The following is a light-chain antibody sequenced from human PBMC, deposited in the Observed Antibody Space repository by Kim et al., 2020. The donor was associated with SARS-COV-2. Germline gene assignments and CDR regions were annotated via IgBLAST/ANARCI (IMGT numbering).Light chain of an antibody. V-gene: IGKV3-15*01. CDR1: QSVGSS. CDR3: QQYNDWWT. J-gene: IGKJ1*01. Sequence: SGSPGERATLSCRASQSVGSSLAWYQQKPGQAPRLLISGASTRATGIPARFSGSGSGTEFTLTISSLQSEDFAVYYCQQYNDWWTFGQGTKVDIK. CDR2: GAS.